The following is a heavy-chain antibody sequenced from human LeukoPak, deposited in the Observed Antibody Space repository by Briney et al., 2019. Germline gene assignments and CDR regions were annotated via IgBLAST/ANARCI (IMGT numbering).Heavy chain of an antibody. J-gene: IGHJ6*03. CDR3: ARDLFYQAGNASPRLLYYYYYMDV. Sequence: SETLSLTCTVSGGSISSTDYYWSWIRQPAGKGLEWIGRVYPSGTANYNPSLKSRVTMSVDTSKNQFSLKLSSVTAADTAVYYCARDLFYQAGNASPRLLYYYYYMDVWGKGTTVTISS. CDR2: VYPSGTA. D-gene: IGHD1-1*01. CDR1: GGSISSTDYY. V-gene: IGHV4-4*07.